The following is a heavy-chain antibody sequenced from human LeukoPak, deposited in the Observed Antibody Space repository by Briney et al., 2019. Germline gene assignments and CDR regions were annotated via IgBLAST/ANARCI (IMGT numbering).Heavy chain of an antibody. CDR1: GGSLSGYY. CDR2: INHSGST. Sequence: NSSETLSLTCAVYGGSLSGYYWSWIRQPPGKGLEWIGEINHSGSTNYNPSLKSRVTISVDTSKNQFSLKLTSVTAADTAVYYCAGRADIPVYYYDSSGYSDDYWGQGTLVTVSS. V-gene: IGHV4-34*01. J-gene: IGHJ4*02. D-gene: IGHD3-22*01. CDR3: AGRADIPVYYYDSSGYSDDY.